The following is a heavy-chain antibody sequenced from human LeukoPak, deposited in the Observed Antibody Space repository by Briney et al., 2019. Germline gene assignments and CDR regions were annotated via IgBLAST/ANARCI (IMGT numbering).Heavy chain of an antibody. CDR2: INTNTGNP. J-gene: IGHJ4*02. V-gene: IGHV7-4-1*02. D-gene: IGHD3-22*01. CDR3: AREGETYYYDSSGYPVDY. Sequence: ASVKVSCKASGYTFTTYDINWVRQAPGQGLEWMGWINTNTGNPTYAQGFTGRFVFSLDTSVSTAYLQISSLKAEDTAVYYCAREGETYYYDSSGYPVDYWGQGTLVTVSS. CDR1: GYTFTTYD.